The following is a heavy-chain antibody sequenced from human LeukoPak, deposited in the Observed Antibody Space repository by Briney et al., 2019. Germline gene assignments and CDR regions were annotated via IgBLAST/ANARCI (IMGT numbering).Heavy chain of an antibody. D-gene: IGHD3-3*01. CDR1: RASISGGDYY. CDR3: ARAHDFLSGHRAFDI. CDR2: IYDSGST. J-gene: IGHJ3*02. V-gene: IGHV4-30-4*01. Sequence: SQTLSLTCTVSRASISGGDYYWIGIRQPPGKGLECIVYIYDSGSTFYSPPIKSRVSISVDTSKKQCSLKLSSVTAADTAVYYCARAHDFLSGHRAFDIWGQGTMGIVSS.